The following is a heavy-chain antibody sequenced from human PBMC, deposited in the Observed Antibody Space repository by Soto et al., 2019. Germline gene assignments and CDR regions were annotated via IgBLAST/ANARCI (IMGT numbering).Heavy chain of an antibody. CDR1: GGTFSSYT. V-gene: IGHV1-69*01. J-gene: IGHJ4*02. CDR2: ITPTLNIA. D-gene: IGHD1-26*01. CDR3: ARGYYSGSNPSDFDY. Sequence: QLQLVQSGAEVREPGSSVKVSCKASGGTFSSYTVIWVRQAPGQGLEWMGGITPTLNIAKYAEKFQGRVTITADESTSTVNLNLSSLRSEDTAGYFCARGYYSGSNPSDFDYWGQGTLVAGSS.